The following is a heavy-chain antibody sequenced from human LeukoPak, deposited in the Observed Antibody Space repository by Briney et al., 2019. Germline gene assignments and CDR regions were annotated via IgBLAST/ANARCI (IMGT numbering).Heavy chain of an antibody. J-gene: IGHJ4*02. CDR3: AREAAVAGESDY. CDR2: IYTSWST. Sequence: SETLSLTCTVSGGPISSYYWSWIRQPAGKGLEGIGRIYTSWSTNYTPSLKSRLTMSVDTSKNQFSLKLSSVTAADTAVYYCAREAAVAGESDYWGQGTLVTVSS. V-gene: IGHV4-4*07. CDR1: GGPISSYY. D-gene: IGHD6-19*01.